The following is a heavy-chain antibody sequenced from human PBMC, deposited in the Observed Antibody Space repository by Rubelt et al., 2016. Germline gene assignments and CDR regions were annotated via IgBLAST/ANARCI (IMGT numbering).Heavy chain of an antibody. J-gene: IGHJ4*02. CDR1: EYSFSSFG. D-gene: IGHD1-26*01. Sequence: QVQLVQSGSELKKPGASVKVSCKASEYSFSSFGMHWVRQAPGQGLQWIGWINTNTADPTYAQDFTGRFVFSLDTPVSTAYLHISSLKAEDTGVYYCARGSGTYLFDYWGQGTLVTVSS. CDR3: ARGSGTYLFDY. CDR2: INTNTADP. V-gene: IGHV7-4-1*02.